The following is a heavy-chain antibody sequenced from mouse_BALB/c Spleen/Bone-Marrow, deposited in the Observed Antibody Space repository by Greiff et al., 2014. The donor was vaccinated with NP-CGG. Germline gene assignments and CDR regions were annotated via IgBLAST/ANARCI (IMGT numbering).Heavy chain of an antibody. D-gene: IGHD4-1*01. V-gene: IGHV1-4*02. J-gene: IGHJ3*01. CDR2: INPSSGYT. Sequence: VNVVESGAELARPGASVKMSCKASGYTFTSYTIQWVEQRPGQGLEWIGYINPSSGYTDYNQKFKDKTTLTADKSSNTAYMQLTSLTSEDSAVYSCAREARTGAWFTYWGQGTLVTVSA. CDR3: AREARTGAWFTY. CDR1: GYTFTSYT.